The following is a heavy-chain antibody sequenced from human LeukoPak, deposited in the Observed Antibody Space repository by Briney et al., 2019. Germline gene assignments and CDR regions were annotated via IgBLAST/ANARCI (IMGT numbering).Heavy chain of an antibody. J-gene: IGHJ4*02. Sequence: PGGSLRLSCAASHFSVNTNYMTWVRQAPGKGLEWVSHIYSAGSTYYADSVKGRFTVSRDNSKTTLYLQMTSLRSEDTAIYFCAGGSGNGYFDFWGQGTLVTVSS. CDR2: IYSAGST. CDR3: AGGSGNGYFDF. V-gene: IGHV3-53*01. CDR1: HFSVNTNY. D-gene: IGHD2-8*01.